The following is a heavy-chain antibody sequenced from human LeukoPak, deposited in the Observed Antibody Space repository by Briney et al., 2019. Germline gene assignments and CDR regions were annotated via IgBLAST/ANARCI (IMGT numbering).Heavy chain of an antibody. J-gene: IGHJ4*02. CDR3: ARDYGGKFDY. CDR1: GGSISGYY. Sequence: SETLSLTCTVSGGSISGYYWSRIRQPPDKGLEWIGYIYYSGSTTNYNPSLKGRLTVSVDTSKNQFSLMLSSVTAADTAVYYCARDYGGKFDYWGQGTLVTVSS. CDR2: IYYSGSTT. D-gene: IGHD4-23*01. V-gene: IGHV4-59*01.